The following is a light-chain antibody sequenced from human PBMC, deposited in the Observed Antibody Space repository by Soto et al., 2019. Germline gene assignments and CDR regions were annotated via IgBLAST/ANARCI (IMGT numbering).Light chain of an antibody. V-gene: IGLV2-23*02. CDR3: CSYAGSSTFDVV. CDR1: SSDVGSYNL. Sequence: QSALTQXASVSGSPGQSITISCTGTSSDVGSYNLVSWYQQHPGKAPKLMIYEVNKRPSGVSNRFSGSKSGNTASLTISGLQAEDEADYYCCSYAGSSTFDVVFGGGTKVTVL. CDR2: EVN. J-gene: IGLJ2*01.